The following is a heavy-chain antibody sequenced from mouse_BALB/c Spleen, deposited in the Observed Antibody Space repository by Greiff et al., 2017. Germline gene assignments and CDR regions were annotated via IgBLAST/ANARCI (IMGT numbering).Heavy chain of an antibody. J-gene: IGHJ3*01. D-gene: IGHD2-1*01. CDR2: IDPETGGT. CDR3: TRKGGNYSWFAY. Sequence: QVQLQQSGAELVRPGASVTLSCKASGYTFTDYEMHWVKQTPVHGLEWIGAIDPETGGTAYNQKFKGKATLTADKSSSTAYTELRSLTSEDSAVYYCTRKGGNYSWFAYWGQGTLVTVSA. CDR1: GYTFTDYE. V-gene: IGHV1-15*01.